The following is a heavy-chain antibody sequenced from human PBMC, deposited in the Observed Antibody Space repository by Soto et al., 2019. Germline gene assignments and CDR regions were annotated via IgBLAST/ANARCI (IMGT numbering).Heavy chain of an antibody. V-gene: IGHV1-18*01. J-gene: IGHJ5*02. Sequence: ASVKVSCKASGYTFTSYGISWVRQAPGQGLEWMGWISAYNGKTNYAQKLQGRVTMTTDTSTSTAYMELRSLRSDDTAVYYCARDHCGGDCYVLQPANLQFDPWGQGTLVTVSS. CDR1: GYTFTSYG. D-gene: IGHD2-21*02. CDR3: ARDHCGGDCYVLQPANLQFDP. CDR2: ISAYNGKT.